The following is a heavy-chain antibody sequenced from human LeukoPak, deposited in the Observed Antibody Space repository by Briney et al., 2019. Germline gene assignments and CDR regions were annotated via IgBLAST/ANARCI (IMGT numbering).Heavy chain of an antibody. Sequence: SDTLSLTCTVSGGSISSGGYYWSWIRQHPAKGLEWIGYIYYSGSTYYNPSLKSRVTISVDTSKNQFSLKLSSVTAADTAVYYCARSNRGGFDYWGQGTLVTVSS. CDR3: ARSNRGGFDY. D-gene: IGHD3-16*01. CDR2: IYYSGST. J-gene: IGHJ4*02. V-gene: IGHV4-31*03. CDR1: GGSISSGGYY.